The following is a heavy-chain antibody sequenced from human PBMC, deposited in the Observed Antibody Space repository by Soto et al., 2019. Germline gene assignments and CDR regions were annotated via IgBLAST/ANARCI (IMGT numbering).Heavy chain of an antibody. J-gene: IGHJ4*02. Sequence: SETLSRTCTVSGGTISSSSYYWGWIRQPPGKGLEWIGSIYYSGSTCYNPCLKSRVTISVDTSKNQFSLKLSSVNAEDTDVYSCARQRLAVAGTDFDDCGQGTLVTVSS. V-gene: IGHV4-39*01. D-gene: IGHD6-19*01. CDR1: GGTISSSSYY. CDR2: IYYSGST. CDR3: ARQRLAVAGTDFDD.